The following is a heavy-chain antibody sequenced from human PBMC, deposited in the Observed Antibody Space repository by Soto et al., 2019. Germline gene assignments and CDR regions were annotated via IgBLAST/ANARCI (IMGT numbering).Heavy chain of an antibody. D-gene: IGHD6-13*01. CDR3: ARTEIAAAGGRWFDP. J-gene: IGHJ5*02. CDR1: GDSISSYY. CDR2: IYTSGST. V-gene: IGHV4-4*07. Sequence: PSETLSLTCTVSGDSISSYYWNWIRQPAGKGLEWIGRIYTSGSTIYNPSLRSRVTMSVDTSKNQFSLRLNSVTAADTAVYYCARTEIAAAGGRWFDPWGQGTLVTVSS.